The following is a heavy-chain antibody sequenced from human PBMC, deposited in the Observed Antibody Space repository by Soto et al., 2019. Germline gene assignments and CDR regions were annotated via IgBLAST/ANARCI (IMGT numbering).Heavy chain of an antibody. Sequence: QVQLVESGGGVVQPGRSLRLSCAASGFTFSSYGMHWVRQAPGKGLEWVAVISYDGSNKYYADSVKGRFTISRDNSKNTLYLQMNSLRAEDTAVYYRAKSPMIVVVMDPMDYWGQGTLVTVSS. J-gene: IGHJ4*02. D-gene: IGHD3-22*01. CDR1: GFTFSSYG. V-gene: IGHV3-30*18. CDR3: AKSPMIVVVMDPMDY. CDR2: ISYDGSNK.